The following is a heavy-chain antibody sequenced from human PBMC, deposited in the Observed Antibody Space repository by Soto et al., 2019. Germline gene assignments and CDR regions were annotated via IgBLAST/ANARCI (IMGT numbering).Heavy chain of an antibody. CDR2: IKQDGSEK. J-gene: IGHJ6*02. Sequence: EVQLVESGGGLVQPGGSLRLSCAASGFTFSSYWMSWVRQAPGKGLEWVANIKQDGSEKYYVDSVKGRFTVSRDNAKNSLYLQMNSLRADDTAVYYCARDREWLGSGYYYGMEVWGQGTTVTVSS. CDR1: GFTFSSYW. V-gene: IGHV3-7*01. CDR3: ARDREWLGSGYYYGMEV. D-gene: IGHD6-19*01.